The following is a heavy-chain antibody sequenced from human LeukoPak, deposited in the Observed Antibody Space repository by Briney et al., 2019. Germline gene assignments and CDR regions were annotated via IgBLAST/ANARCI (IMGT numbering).Heavy chain of an antibody. Sequence: GGSLRLSCAVSRFIFIKYMNCVRQAPGKGLQWVSCFSSNSTYIYYADSVRGRFTISRDNAKNSLYQQMNSLRVEDTATYYCAKVAHYYYGSESYYFFEHWGQGTPVTASS. CDR1: RFIFIKY. CDR2: FSSNSTYI. J-gene: IGHJ4*02. D-gene: IGHD3-10*01. V-gene: IGHV3-21*01. CDR3: AKVAHYYYGSESYYFFEH.